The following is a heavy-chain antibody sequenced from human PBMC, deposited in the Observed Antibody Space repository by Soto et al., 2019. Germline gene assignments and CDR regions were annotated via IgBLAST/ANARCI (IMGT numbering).Heavy chain of an antibody. D-gene: IGHD5-12*01. CDR3: AGDGLEMATTSFDY. V-gene: IGHV1-69*13. J-gene: IGHJ4*02. Sequence: SVKVSCKASGGTFSSYAISWVRQAPGQGLEWMGGIIPIFGTANYAQKFQGRVTITADESTSTAYMELSSLRSEDTAVYYCAGDGLEMATTSFDYWGQGTLVTVSS. CDR2: IIPIFGTA. CDR1: GGTFSSYA.